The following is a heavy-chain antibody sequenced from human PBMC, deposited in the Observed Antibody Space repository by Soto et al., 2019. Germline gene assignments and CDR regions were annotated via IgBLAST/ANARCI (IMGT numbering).Heavy chain of an antibody. J-gene: IGHJ6*02. V-gene: IGHV4-4*02. D-gene: IGHD6-13*01. CDR1: GCSISSSNW. CDR3: ARGQGGTAAGTEIYYYYYGMDV. Sequence: QVQLQQSGPGLVKPSGTLSLTCAVSGCSISSSNWWSWVRQPPGKGLEWIGENDHSGSTNYNPSRKRRITISVYKSINQISLKLSSVTAADTAVYYCARGQGGTAAGTEIYYYYYGMDVWGQGTKVTVSS. CDR2: NDHSGST.